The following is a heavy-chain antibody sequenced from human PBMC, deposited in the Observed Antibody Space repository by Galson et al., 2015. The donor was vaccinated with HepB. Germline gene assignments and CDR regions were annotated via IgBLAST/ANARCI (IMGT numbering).Heavy chain of an antibody. CDR1: GFTFSSYA. J-gene: IGHJ3*02. Sequence: SLRLSCAASGFTFSSYAMHWARQAPGKGLEWVAVISYDGSNKYSTDSVKGRFTISRDNSKNTLYLQMNSLRAEDTAVYYCARVGWGYCGGGSCPTGAFDIWGQGTMVTVSS. V-gene: IGHV3-30-3*01. CDR3: ARVGWGYCGGGSCPTGAFDI. CDR2: ISYDGSNK. D-gene: IGHD2-15*01.